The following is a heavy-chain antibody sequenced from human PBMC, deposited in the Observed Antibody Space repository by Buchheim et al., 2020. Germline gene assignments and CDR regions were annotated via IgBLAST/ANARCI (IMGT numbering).Heavy chain of an antibody. CDR1: GFTFSSYE. CDR2: ISSSGSTI. J-gene: IGHJ6*02. Sequence: EVQLVESGGGLVQPGGSLRLSCAASGFTFSSYEMNWVRQAPGKGLEWVSYISSSGSTIYYADSVKGRFTISRDNAKNSLYLQMNGLRAEDTAVYYCARESPLRFLEWLPTGDYYYGMDVWGQGTT. V-gene: IGHV3-48*03. D-gene: IGHD3-3*01. CDR3: ARESPLRFLEWLPTGDYYYGMDV.